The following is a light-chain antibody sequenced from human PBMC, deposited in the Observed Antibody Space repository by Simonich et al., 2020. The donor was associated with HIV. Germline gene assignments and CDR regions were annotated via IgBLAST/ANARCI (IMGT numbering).Light chain of an antibody. CDR2: GAS. CDR3: QQYNNWPGT. Sequence: EVVLTQSPATLSLSPGERATLSCRASQSVSNNLAWYQQKPGQAPRLLIYGASTRATGFPARFSGSASGTEFTLTISSLQSEDFAVYYCQQYNNWPGTFGQGTKLEIK. V-gene: IGKV3-15*01. J-gene: IGKJ2*01. CDR1: QSVSNN.